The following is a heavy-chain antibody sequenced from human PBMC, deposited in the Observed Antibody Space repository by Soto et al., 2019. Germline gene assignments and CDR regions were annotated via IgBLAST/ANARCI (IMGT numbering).Heavy chain of an antibody. J-gene: IGHJ4*02. D-gene: IGHD3-16*01. V-gene: IGHV4-59*01. Sequence: PSETLSLTCTVSGGSSSSNYWSWFRQTPGKGLEWIGDFFYGVTTTYNPSLKSRVIISADTSKNQLSLEVTSVTAADTAMYYCGSDSHAFLHYFDYCGQG. CDR1: GGSSSSNY. CDR3: GSDSHAFLHYFDY. CDR2: FFYGVTT.